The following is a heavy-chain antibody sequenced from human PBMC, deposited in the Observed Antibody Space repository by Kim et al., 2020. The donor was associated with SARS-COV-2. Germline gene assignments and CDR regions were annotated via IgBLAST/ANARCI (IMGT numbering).Heavy chain of an antibody. CDR3: TGGNSAGSYWYFDL. Sequence: ADSVKGRFTISRDNSKNTLYLQMSSLRAEDTAVYYCTGGNSAGSYWYFDLWGRGTLVTVSS. J-gene: IGHJ2*01. D-gene: IGHD2-21*02. V-gene: IGHV3-64D*06.